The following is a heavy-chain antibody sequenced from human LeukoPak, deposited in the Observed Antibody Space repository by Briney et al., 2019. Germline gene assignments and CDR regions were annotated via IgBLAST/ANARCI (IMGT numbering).Heavy chain of an antibody. CDR3: ARGKGSGSYYNDCEY. D-gene: IGHD3-10*01. Sequence: GRSLRLSCAASGFSFSSYCMQWVRQAPGKGLEWVAVISYDGSNKYYGDSVRGRFTISRDNSKNTLYLQMNSLRAEDTAVYYCARGKGSGSYYNDCEYWGQGTLVTVSS. V-gene: IGHV3-30*03. CDR2: ISYDGSNK. J-gene: IGHJ4*02. CDR1: GFSFSSYC.